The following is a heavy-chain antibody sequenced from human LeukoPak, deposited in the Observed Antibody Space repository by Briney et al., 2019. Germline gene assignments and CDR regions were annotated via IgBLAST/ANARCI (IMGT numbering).Heavy chain of an antibody. Sequence: GGSLRLSCAASEFTFSSYSMDWVRQAPGKGLEWVSGISWNSGSIGYADSVKGRFTISRDNAKNSLYLQMNSLRAEDTALYYCAKGDSSGYWPIAAFDYWGQGTLVTVSS. V-gene: IGHV3-9*01. J-gene: IGHJ4*02. CDR3: AKGDSSGYWPIAAFDY. CDR2: ISWNSGSI. D-gene: IGHD3-22*01. CDR1: EFTFSSYS.